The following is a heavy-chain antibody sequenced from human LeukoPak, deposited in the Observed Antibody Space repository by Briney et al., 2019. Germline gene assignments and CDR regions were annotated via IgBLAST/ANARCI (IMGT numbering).Heavy chain of an antibody. CDR3: ARDGPEYCTNGVCGID. V-gene: IGHV4-61*02. CDR2: IYTSGST. Sequence: PSQTLSLTCTVSGGSISSGSYYWSWIRQPAGKGLEWIGRIYTSGSTNYNPSLKSRVTISVDTSKNQFSLKLSSVTAADTAVYYCARDGPEYCTNGVCGIDWGQGTLVTVSS. D-gene: IGHD2-8*01. CDR1: GGSISSGSYY. J-gene: IGHJ4*02.